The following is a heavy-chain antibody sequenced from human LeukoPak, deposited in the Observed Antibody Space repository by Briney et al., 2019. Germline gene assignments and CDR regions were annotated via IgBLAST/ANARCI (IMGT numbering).Heavy chain of an antibody. V-gene: IGHV1-24*01. J-gene: IGHJ4*02. Sequence: ASVKVSCKVSGYTLTELSMHWVRQAPGKGLEWMGGFDPEDGETIYAQKFQGRVTMTEDTSIDTAYMELSSLRSEDTAVYYCATDLNYYDSSGYYDWGQGTLVTVSS. CDR2: FDPEDGET. CDR1: GYTLTELS. D-gene: IGHD3-22*01. CDR3: ATDLNYYDSSGYYD.